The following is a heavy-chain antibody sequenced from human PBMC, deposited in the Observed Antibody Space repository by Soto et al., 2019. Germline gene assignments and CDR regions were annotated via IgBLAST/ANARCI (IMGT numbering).Heavy chain of an antibody. CDR3: AKEGSFGAVAGYFDY. V-gene: IGHV3-43*01. J-gene: IGHJ4*02. CDR1: GFTFDDYT. Sequence: GGSLRLSCAASGFTFDDYTMHWVRQAPGKGLEWVSLISWDGGSTYYADSVKGRFTISRDNSKNSLYLQMNSLRTEDTALYYCAKEGSFGAVAGYFDYWGQGTLVTVSS. D-gene: IGHD6-19*01. CDR2: ISWDGGST.